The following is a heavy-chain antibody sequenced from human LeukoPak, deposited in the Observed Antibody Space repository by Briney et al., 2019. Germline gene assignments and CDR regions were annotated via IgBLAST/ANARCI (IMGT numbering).Heavy chain of an antibody. Sequence: GGSLRLSCVASGFTFSSYSMNWVRQAPGKGLEWVAVISYDGSNKYYADSVKGRFTISRDNSKNTLYLQMNSLRAEDTAVYYCAKGAGPGSHLFDYWGQGTLVTVSS. CDR2: ISYDGSNK. J-gene: IGHJ4*02. D-gene: IGHD3-10*01. CDR1: GFTFSSYS. V-gene: IGHV3-30*18. CDR3: AKGAGPGSHLFDY.